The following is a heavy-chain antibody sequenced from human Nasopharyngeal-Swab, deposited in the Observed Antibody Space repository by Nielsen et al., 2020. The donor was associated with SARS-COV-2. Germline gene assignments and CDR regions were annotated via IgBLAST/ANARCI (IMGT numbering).Heavy chain of an antibody. CDR3: ARARRGVDYYMDV. J-gene: IGHJ6*03. CDR2: ISSSSSYI. V-gene: IGHV3-21*01. Sequence: GGSLRLSCAASGFTFSSCSMNWVRQAPGKGLEWVSSISSSSSYIYYADSVKGRFTISRDNAKNSLYLQMNSLRAEDTAVYYCARARRGVDYYMDVWGKGTTVTVSS. CDR1: GFTFSSCS. D-gene: IGHD3-10*01.